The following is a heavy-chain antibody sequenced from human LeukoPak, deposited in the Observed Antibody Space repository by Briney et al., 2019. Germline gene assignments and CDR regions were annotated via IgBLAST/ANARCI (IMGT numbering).Heavy chain of an antibody. CDR2: IYYSGST. CDR1: GGSISSGGYY. CDR3: ARVLSYCSSTSCPNWFDP. Sequence: TQTLSLTCTVSGGSISSGGYYGSWIRQHPGKGLEWIGYIYYSGSTYYNPSLKSRVTISVDTAKNQFSLKLSSVTAADTAVYYCARVLSYCSSTSCPNWFDPWGQGTLVTVSS. J-gene: IGHJ5*02. D-gene: IGHD2-2*01. V-gene: IGHV4-31*03.